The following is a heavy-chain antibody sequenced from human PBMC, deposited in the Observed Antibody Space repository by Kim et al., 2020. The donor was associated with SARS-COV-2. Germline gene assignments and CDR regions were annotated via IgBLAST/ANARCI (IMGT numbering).Heavy chain of an antibody. J-gene: IGHJ6*03. CDR3: AKRAGIFSGYYYYM. V-gene: IGHV3-23*01. CDR1: GFSFSSYA. D-gene: IGHD2-15*01. Sequence: GGSLRLSCAASGFSFSSYAMSWVRQAPGKGLEWVSGFGISGGSTHYADFVKGRFTISRDISKNTLFLQMNSLRAEDTAVYYCAKRAGIFSGYYYYM. CDR2: FGISGGST.